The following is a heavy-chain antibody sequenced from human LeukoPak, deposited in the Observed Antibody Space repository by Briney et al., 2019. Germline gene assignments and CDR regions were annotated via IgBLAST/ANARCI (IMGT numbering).Heavy chain of an antibody. J-gene: IGHJ6*03. CDR1: GGSFSGYY. Sequence: SETLSLTCAVYGGSFSGYYWSWIRQPPGKGLEWIGEINHSGSTNYNPSLKSRVTISVDTSKNQFSLKLSSVTAADTAVYYCARESKDDSSGYSYMDVWGKGTTVTVSS. V-gene: IGHV4-34*01. D-gene: IGHD3-22*01. CDR3: ARESKDDSSGYSYMDV. CDR2: INHSGST.